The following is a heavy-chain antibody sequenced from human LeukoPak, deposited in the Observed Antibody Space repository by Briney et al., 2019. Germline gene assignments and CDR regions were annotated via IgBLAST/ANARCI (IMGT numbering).Heavy chain of an antibody. CDR1: GGSIISSTYF. J-gene: IGHJ6*03. D-gene: IGHD1-1*01. V-gene: IGHV4-61*02. CDR2: IYTGGST. Sequence: SSQTLSLTCTVSGGSIISSTYFWSWIRQPAGKGLEWIGRIYTGGSTSYNPSLKNRVTISVDTSKNQFSLILTSVTAADTAVYYCARGGAPTRNYYYYYMDVWGKGTTVTISS. CDR3: ARGGAPTRNYYYYYMDV.